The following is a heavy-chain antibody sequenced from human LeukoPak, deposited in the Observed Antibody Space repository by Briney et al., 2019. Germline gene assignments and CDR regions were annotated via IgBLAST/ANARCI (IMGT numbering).Heavy chain of an antibody. J-gene: IGHJ3*02. Sequence: GSLRLSCAASGFTFSSYAMHWVRQAPGKGLEWVAVISYDGSNKYYADSMKGRFTISRDNSKNTLYLQMNSLRAEDTAVYYCARGGTGVKGMVAFDIWGQGTMVTVSS. CDR1: GFTFSSYA. V-gene: IGHV3-30-3*01. CDR2: ISYDGSNK. CDR3: ARGGTGVKGMVAFDI. D-gene: IGHD3/OR15-3a*01.